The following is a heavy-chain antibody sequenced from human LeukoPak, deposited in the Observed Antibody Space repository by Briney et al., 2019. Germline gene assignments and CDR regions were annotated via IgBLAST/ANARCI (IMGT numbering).Heavy chain of an antibody. V-gene: IGHV1-2*04. CDR2: INPNSGGT. J-gene: IGHJ6*02. CDR1: GYTFTSYD. Sequence: ASVKVSCRASGYTFTSYDINWVRQATGQGLEWMGWINPNSGGTNYAQKFQGWVTMTRDTSISTAYMELSRLRSDDTAVYYCARGAPYYYYGMDVWGQGTTVTVSS. CDR3: ARGAPYYYYGMDV.